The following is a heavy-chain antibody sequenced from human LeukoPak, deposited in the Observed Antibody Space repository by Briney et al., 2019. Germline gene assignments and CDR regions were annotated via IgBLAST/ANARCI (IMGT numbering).Heavy chain of an antibody. J-gene: IGHJ4*02. CDR2: INSDGSST. CDR1: GFTFSSYW. Sequence: QPGGSLRLSCAASGFTFSSYWMHWVRQAPGKGLVWVSRINSDGSSTSYADSVKGRFTISRDNAKNTLYLQMNSLRAEDTAVYYCARGGYGDFDFDYWGQGTLVTVSS. V-gene: IGHV3-74*01. CDR3: ARGGYGDFDFDY. D-gene: IGHD4-17*01.